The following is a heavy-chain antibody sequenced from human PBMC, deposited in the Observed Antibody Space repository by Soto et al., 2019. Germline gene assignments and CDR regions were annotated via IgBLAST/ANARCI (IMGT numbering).Heavy chain of an antibody. D-gene: IGHD1-1*01. Sequence: ASVKVSCKASGYTFSDYYIHWVRQAPGQGLEWMGWINPNSGGTKYAPKFQGGVTMTRDTSITTAYMELSRLRSGDTAVYYCAREPATAKPEGVDFWGQGTMVTVSS. CDR2: INPNSGGT. CDR3: AREPATAKPEGVDF. V-gene: IGHV1-2*02. CDR1: GYTFSDYY. J-gene: IGHJ4*02.